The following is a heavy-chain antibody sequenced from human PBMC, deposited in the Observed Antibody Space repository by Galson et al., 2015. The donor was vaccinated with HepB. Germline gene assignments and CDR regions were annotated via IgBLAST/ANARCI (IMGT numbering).Heavy chain of an antibody. J-gene: IGHJ6*02. CDR3: ARDPASYYDFWSGHLPTDV. CDR1: GFTFSSYW. V-gene: IGHV3-7*01. Sequence: SLRLSCAASGFTFSSYWMSWVRQAPGKGLEWVANIKQDGSEKYYVDSVKGRFTISRDNAKNSLYLQMNSLRAEDTAVYYCARDPASYYDFWSGHLPTDVWGQGTTVTVSS. CDR2: IKQDGSEK. D-gene: IGHD3-3*01.